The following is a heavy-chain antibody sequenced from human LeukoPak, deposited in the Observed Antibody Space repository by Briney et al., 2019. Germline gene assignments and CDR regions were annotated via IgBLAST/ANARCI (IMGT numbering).Heavy chain of an antibody. V-gene: IGHV1-2*06. CDR2: INPNNGDT. J-gene: IGHJ4*02. CDR1: GYTFTGSY. CDR3: ASLVIGFDY. Sequence: ASVKVSCKASGYTFTGSYMHWVRQAPGQGLEWMGRINPNNGDTNYTENFQGRVTMTRDTSITTAYMELSRLRSDDTAVYYCASLVIGFDYWGQGTLVTVSS.